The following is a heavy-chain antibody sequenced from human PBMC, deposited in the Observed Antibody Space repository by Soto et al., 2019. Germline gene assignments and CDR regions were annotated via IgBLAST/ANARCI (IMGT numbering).Heavy chain of an antibody. Sequence: QVQLVQSGAEVKKPGASVKVSCKASGYTSTGYYMHWVRQAPGQGLEWMGWINPNSGGTNYARKFQGRVTMARDTAISTACMELSRLRSDDTAVYYCARGERGRKEVDYWGQGTLVTVSS. J-gene: IGHJ4*02. CDR3: ARGERGRKEVDY. V-gene: IGHV1-2*02. CDR2: INPNSGGT. CDR1: GYTSTGYY.